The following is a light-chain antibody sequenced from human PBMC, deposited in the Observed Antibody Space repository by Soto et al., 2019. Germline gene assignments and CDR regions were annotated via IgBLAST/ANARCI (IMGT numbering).Light chain of an antibody. Sequence: QSALTQPPSASGSPGQSVTISCTGTSSDVGNYNYVSWYQQYPGKAPKLMIYEVNNRPSGVPDRFSGSKSGNTASLTVSGLQAEDEADYYCTSYAAGKNVVFGGGTKVTVL. CDR3: TSYAAGKNVV. CDR2: EVN. V-gene: IGLV2-8*01. J-gene: IGLJ2*01. CDR1: SSDVGNYNY.